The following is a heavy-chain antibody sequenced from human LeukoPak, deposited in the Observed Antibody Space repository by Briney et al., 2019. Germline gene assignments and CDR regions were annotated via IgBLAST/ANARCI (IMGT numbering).Heavy chain of an antibody. CDR2: ISGKGGST. Sequence: PGGSLRLSCAASGFTFSSYAMSWVRQAPGKGLEWVSAISGKGGSTYYADSVKGRFTISRDNSKNTLYLQMNSLRAEDTAVYYCAKDSLNGGSSGSGVPFDYWGQGTLVTVSS. CDR3: AKDSLNGGSSGSGVPFDY. CDR1: GFTFSSYA. V-gene: IGHV3-23*01. J-gene: IGHJ4*02. D-gene: IGHD4-23*01.